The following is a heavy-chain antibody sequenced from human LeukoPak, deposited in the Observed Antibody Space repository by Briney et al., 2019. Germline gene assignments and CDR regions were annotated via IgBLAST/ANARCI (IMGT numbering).Heavy chain of an antibody. Sequence: SETLSLTCTVSGGSISSYYWSWIRQPPGKGLEWIGYIYYSGSTNYNPSLKSRVTISVDTSKNQFSLKLSSVTAADTAVYYCARSVYSSSWYDYWGQGTLVTVSS. CDR2: IYYSGST. CDR1: GGSISSYY. V-gene: IGHV4-59*12. J-gene: IGHJ4*02. D-gene: IGHD6-13*01. CDR3: ARSVYSSSWYDY.